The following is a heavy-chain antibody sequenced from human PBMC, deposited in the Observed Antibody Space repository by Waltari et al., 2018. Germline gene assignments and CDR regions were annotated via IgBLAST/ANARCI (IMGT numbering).Heavy chain of an antibody. CDR2: INYSGTT. CDR3: ARGRPSDDGRLLGFFD. V-gene: IGHV4-34*01. Sequence: QVQLQQWGVGLLKPSETLSLTCAVPIESFSAYSWTWIRPPPGKGLEWIGEINYSGTTNYNSSLRSRVTILADASKIQVSLKLRAATAADTAMYYCARGRPSDDGRLLGFFDWGQGILVTVAS. J-gene: IGHJ4*02. D-gene: IGHD3-3*01. CDR1: IESFSAYS.